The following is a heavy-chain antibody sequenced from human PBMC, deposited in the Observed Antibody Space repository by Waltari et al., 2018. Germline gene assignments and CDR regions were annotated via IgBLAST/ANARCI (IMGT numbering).Heavy chain of an antibody. V-gene: IGHV3-48*03. D-gene: IGHD6-13*01. J-gene: IGHJ4*02. CDR2: VSSSGSKV. Sequence: EVQLVESGGGLVQPGGSLRRSCVASGFTFSSYARNWVSQAPGKGLEWVSYVSSSGSKVHHADSVKARFTIFRDNAKNSLFLQMNSLRAEDTAVYYCARDPGTSAGFDYFDYWGQGTLVTVSS. CDR3: ARDPGTSAGFDYFDY. CDR1: GFTFSSYA.